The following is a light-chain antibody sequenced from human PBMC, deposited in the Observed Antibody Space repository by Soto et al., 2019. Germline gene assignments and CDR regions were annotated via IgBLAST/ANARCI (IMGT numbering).Light chain of an antibody. CDR3: QSYDSSLSAL. V-gene: IGLV1-40*01. CDR2: GNS. J-gene: IGLJ3*02. CDR1: SSNIGAGYD. Sequence: QSVLTQPPSVSGAPGQRVTISCTGSSSNIGAGYDVYWYQQLPGTAPKLLIYGNSNRPSGVPDRFSGSKSGTSASLAITGLQDEDEADYYCQSYDSSLSALFGGGTKLTVL.